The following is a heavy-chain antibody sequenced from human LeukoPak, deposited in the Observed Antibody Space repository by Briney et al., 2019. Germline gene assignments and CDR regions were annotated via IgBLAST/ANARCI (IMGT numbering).Heavy chain of an antibody. V-gene: IGHV4-39*01. Sequence: SETLSLTCTVSGGSISSSSYYWGWIRQPPGKGLEWIGSIYYSGSTYYNPSLKSRVTISVDTSKNQLSLKLNSVTAADTAVYYCARHNNVDPPRLHLFDPWGQGTLVTVSS. CDR3: ARHNNVDPPRLHLFDP. CDR2: IYYSGST. D-gene: IGHD5-12*01. CDR1: GGSISSSSYY. J-gene: IGHJ5*02.